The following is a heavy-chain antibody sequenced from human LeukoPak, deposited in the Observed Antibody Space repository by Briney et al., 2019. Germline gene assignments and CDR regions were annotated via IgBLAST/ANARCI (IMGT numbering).Heavy chain of an antibody. CDR3: AKDRAGFVRNWFDP. CDR1: GFTVNSYA. Sequence: PGRFLRLSCAASGFTVNSYAMSWVRQGPGKGLEWVSTISGSGDNTYYADSVRDRFTISRDNSKNTLYLQMDSLRAEDTAVYYCAKDRAGFVRNWFDPWGQGTLVTVSS. V-gene: IGHV3-23*01. D-gene: IGHD3-10*01. CDR2: ISGSGDNT. J-gene: IGHJ5*02.